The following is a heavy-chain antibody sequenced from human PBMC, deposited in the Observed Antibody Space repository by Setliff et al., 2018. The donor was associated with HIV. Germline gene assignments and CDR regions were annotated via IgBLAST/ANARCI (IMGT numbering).Heavy chain of an antibody. V-gene: IGHV3-11*03. CDR1: GFTFSDYF. Sequence: GSLRLSCAASGFTFSDYFMSWIRQAPGKGLEWVSYISSSSSYTNYADSVKGRFTISRDNANNSLDLQMNSLRAEDTAVYYCAGYSGSYFDYWGQGSLVTVSS. CDR3: AGYSGSYFDY. D-gene: IGHD1-26*01. CDR2: ISSSSSYT. J-gene: IGHJ4*02.